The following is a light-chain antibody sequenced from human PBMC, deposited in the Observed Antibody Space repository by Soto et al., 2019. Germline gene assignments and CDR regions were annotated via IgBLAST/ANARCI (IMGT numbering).Light chain of an antibody. V-gene: IGLV2-14*01. CDR1: SSYVGGYNF. CDR3: SSYTSISTYV. J-gene: IGLJ1*01. CDR2: DVT. Sequence: QSALTQPASVSGSPGQSITISCTGTSSYVGGYNFVPWYQQHPDKAPKLMIYDVTNRPSGVSNRFSGSKSGNTASLTISGLQAEDEADYYCSSYTSISTYVFGTGTKVTVL.